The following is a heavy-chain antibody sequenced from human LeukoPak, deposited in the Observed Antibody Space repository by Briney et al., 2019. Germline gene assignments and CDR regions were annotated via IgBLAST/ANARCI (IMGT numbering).Heavy chain of an antibody. CDR1: GGSFTGYY. CDR2: INHSGGT. J-gene: IGHJ5*02. V-gene: IGHV4-34*01. Sequence: SETLTLTCAVYGGSFTGYYWSWLRQPPGKGLEWIGEINHSGGTNYNPSLKSRVTISVDTTKNQFSLKLSSVTAADTAVYYGARGQEGYSSSWYRAPSFDPWGQGTLVTVSS. CDR3: ARGQEGYSSSWYRAPSFDP. D-gene: IGHD6-13*01.